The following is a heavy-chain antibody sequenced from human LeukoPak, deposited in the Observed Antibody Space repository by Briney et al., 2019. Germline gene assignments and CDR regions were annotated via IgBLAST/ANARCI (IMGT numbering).Heavy chain of an antibody. CDR3: ARSRGASSSSWLALGY. J-gene: IGHJ4*02. D-gene: IGHD6-13*01. CDR1: GFTVSSNY. Sequence: GGSLRLSCAASGFTVSSNYMSWVRPAPGKGLEGVSVIYSGGSTYYADSVKGRFTISRHNSKNTLYLQMNSLRAEDTAVYYCARSRGASSSSWLALGYWGQGTLVTVSS. CDR2: IYSGGST. V-gene: IGHV3-53*04.